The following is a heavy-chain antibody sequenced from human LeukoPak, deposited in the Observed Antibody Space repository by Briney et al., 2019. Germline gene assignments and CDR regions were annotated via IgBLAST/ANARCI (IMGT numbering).Heavy chain of an antibody. V-gene: IGHV3-23*01. CDR1: GFTFSSYA. D-gene: IGHD3-3*01. CDR2: ISGSCGST. J-gene: IGHJ4*02. Sequence: GGSLRLSCAASGFTFSSYAMSWVRQAPGKGLEWVSAISGSCGSTYYADSVKGRFTISRDNSKNTLYLQMNSLRAEDTAVYYCAKLFGYYDFWSGYYGYWGQGTLVTVSS. CDR3: AKLFGYYDFWSGYYGY.